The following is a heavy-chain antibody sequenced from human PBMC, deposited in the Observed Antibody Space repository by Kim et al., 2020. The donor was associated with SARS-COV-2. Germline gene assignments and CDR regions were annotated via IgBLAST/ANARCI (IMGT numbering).Heavy chain of an antibody. Sequence: ASVKVSCKASGYTFTDYYMHWVRQAPGQGLEWMGWINPNSGGTNYAQKFQGRVTMTRDTSISTAYMELSRLTSDDTAVYYCARDPYGLYDFWSGYYGWFDPWGQGTLVTVSS. V-gene: IGHV1-2*02. D-gene: IGHD3-3*01. CDR3: ARDPYGLYDFWSGYYGWFDP. J-gene: IGHJ5*02. CDR1: GYTFTDYY. CDR2: INPNSGGT.